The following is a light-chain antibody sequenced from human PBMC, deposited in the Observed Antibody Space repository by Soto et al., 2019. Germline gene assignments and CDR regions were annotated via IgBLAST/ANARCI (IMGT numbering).Light chain of an antibody. J-gene: IGKJ5*01. V-gene: IGKV1-12*01. Sequence: DNQLTQSPSSVSASVGDRVTITCRASQGISSWLAWYQKKPGKAPNLLIYAASGLQSGVPSRFSGSESGTDFTLTISSLQPEDCAIYFCQQANSFPITFGQGTRLEIK. CDR3: QQANSFPIT. CDR1: QGISSW. CDR2: AAS.